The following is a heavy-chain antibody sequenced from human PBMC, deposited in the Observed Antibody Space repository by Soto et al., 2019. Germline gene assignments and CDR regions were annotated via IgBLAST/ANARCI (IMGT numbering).Heavy chain of an antibody. J-gene: IGHJ6*02. CDR3: ARRVLLWFGESNPTRLYYYYYGMDV. CDR2: ISGSGGST. CDR1: GFTFSSYA. V-gene: IGHV3-23*01. D-gene: IGHD3-10*01. Sequence: GGSLRLSCAASGFTFSSYAMSWVRQAPGKGLEWVSAISGSGGSTYYADSVKGRFTISRDNSKNTLYLQMNSLRAEDTAVYYCARRVLLWFGESNPTRLYYYYYGMDVWGQGTTVTVSS.